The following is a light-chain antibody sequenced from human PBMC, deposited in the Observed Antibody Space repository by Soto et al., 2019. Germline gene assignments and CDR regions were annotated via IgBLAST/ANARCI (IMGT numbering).Light chain of an antibody. CDR3: HQRRSWPRT. Sequence: EIVLTQSPATLSSSPGERATLSCRASQTVFSRLAWYQHKPGQAPRLLIYDSSNRATGIPARFSGSGSGTDFTLTIDRLEPEDFAVYYCHQRRSWPRTFGQGTKVEI. V-gene: IGKV3-11*01. J-gene: IGKJ1*01. CDR2: DSS. CDR1: QTVFSR.